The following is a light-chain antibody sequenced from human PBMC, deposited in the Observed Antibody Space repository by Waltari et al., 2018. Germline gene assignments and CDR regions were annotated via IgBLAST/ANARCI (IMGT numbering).Light chain of an antibody. CDR1: NSNIGAGYD. Sequence: QSVLTQAPSVFGAPGQRVTISCSGGNSNIGAGYDVHWYQQLPGTAPKLLIYGNDNRPSGVPDRFSASKSGTSAPLAITGLQADDEAIYFCQSYDDSLRASVFGGGARLTVL. J-gene: IGLJ2*01. CDR2: GND. V-gene: IGLV1-40*01. CDR3: QSYDDSLRASV.